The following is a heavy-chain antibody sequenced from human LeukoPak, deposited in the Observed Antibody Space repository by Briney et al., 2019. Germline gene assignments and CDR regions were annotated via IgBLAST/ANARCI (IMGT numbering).Heavy chain of an antibody. V-gene: IGHV4-30-4*08. D-gene: IGHD6-19*01. CDR3: AKGYSSGWFRRFDP. CDR2: IYYSGST. Sequence: SETLSLTCTVSGGSISSGDYYWSWIRQPPGKGLEWIGYIYYSGSTYYNPSPKSRVTISVDTSKNQFSLKLSSVTAADTAVYYCAKGYSSGWFRRFDPWGQGTLVTVSS. J-gene: IGHJ5*02. CDR1: GGSISSGDYY.